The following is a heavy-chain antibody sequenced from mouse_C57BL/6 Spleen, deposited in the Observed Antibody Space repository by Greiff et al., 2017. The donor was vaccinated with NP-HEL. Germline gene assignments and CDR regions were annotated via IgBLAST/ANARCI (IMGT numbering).Heavy chain of an antibody. CDR3: ARKDLLRYVDY. CDR2: IHPTSGST. CDR1: GYTFTSYW. V-gene: IGHV1-64*01. Sequence: QVQLQQPGAELVKPGASVKLSCKASGYTFTSYWMHWVKQRPGQGLEWIGMIHPTSGSTNYNEKFKSKATLTVDKSSSTAYMQLSSLTSEDSAVYYSARKDLLRYVDYWGQGTTLTVSS. D-gene: IGHD2-1*01. J-gene: IGHJ2*01.